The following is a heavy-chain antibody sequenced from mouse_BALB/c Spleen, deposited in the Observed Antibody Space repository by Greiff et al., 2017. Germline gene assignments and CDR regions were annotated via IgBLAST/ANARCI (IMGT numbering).Heavy chain of an antibody. CDR2: IWAGGST. V-gene: IGHV2-9*02. D-gene: IGHD2-12*01. CDR1: GFSLTSYG. CDR3: ARGPSYYNYAMDY. J-gene: IGHJ4*01. Sequence: QVQLKESGPGLVAPSQSLSITCTVSGFSLTSYGVHWVRQPPGKGLEWLGVIWAGGSTNYNSALMSRLSISKDNSKSQVFLKMNSLQTDDTAMYYCARGPSYYNYAMDYWGQGTSVTVSS.